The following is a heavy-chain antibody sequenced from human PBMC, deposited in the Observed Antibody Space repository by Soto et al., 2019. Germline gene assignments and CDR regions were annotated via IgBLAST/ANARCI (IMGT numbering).Heavy chain of an antibody. D-gene: IGHD1-26*01. Sequence: QVQLVQSGAEVKKPGSSVKVSCKASGGTFSTYGITWVRQASGQGLEWMGGIIPISGSTKFAQKLQGRLTIIPDESTSTVYMELSSLTSEDTAVYYCASRERVDAFDVWGQGTMVTVSS. J-gene: IGHJ3*01. CDR2: IIPISGST. V-gene: IGHV1-69*01. CDR3: ASRERVDAFDV. CDR1: GGTFSTYG.